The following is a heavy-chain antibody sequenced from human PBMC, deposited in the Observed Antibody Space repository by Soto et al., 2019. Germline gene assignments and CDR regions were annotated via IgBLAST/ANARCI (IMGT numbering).Heavy chain of an antibody. V-gene: IGHV1-24*01. CDR3: AATTYYYDSSGYYYENLDY. CDR2: FDPEDGET. J-gene: IGHJ4*02. Sequence: ASVKVSCKVSGYTLTELSMHWVRQAPGKGLEWMGGFDPEDGETIYAQKFQGRVTMTEDTSTDTAYMELSSLRSEDTAVYYCAATTYYYDSSGYYYENLDYWGQGTLVTVSS. CDR1: GYTLTELS. D-gene: IGHD3-22*01.